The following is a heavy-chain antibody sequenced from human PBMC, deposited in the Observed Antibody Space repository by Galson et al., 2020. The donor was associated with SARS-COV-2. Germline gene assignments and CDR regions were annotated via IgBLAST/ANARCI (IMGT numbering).Heavy chain of an antibody. V-gene: IGHV1-2*02. CDR3: ARTTQSSSWYFPFDY. CDR1: GYTFTGYY. D-gene: IGHD6-13*01. Sequence: ASVKVSCKASGYTFTGYYMHWVRQAPGPGLEWMGWINPNSGGTNYAQKFQGRVTMTRDTSISTAYMELSRLRSDDTAVYYCARTTQSSSWYFPFDYWGQGTLVTVSS. CDR2: INPNSGGT. J-gene: IGHJ4*02.